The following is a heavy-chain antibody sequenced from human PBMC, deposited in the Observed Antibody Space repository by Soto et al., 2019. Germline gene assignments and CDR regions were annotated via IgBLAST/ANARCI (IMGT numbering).Heavy chain of an antibody. Sequence: GGSLRLSCAVSGFIVSSNYMSWVRQAPGKGLEWVSVIYSGGTTYYADSVKGRFIISRHNCKNTVYLQMNSLRAEDTAVYYCAREVGRTSVTEGWGQGTMVTVS. CDR2: IYSGGTT. J-gene: IGHJ3*01. CDR3: AREVGRTSVTEG. CDR1: GFIVSSNY. V-gene: IGHV3-53*04. D-gene: IGHD4-17*01.